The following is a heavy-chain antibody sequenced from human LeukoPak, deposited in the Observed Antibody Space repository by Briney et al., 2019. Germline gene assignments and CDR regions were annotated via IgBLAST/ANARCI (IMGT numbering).Heavy chain of an antibody. CDR3: ARGLPNSSSWYGVDY. J-gene: IGHJ4*02. CDR2: ISRTGNSI. V-gene: IGHV3-48*03. Sequence: GGSLRLSCAASGFTLSSYEMNWVRLAPGKGLEWISYISRTGNSIYYADSVKGRFTISRDSAKNSLYLQMNSLRAEDTAVYYCARGLPNSSSWYGVDYWGQGTLVTVSS. CDR1: GFTLSSYE. D-gene: IGHD6-13*01.